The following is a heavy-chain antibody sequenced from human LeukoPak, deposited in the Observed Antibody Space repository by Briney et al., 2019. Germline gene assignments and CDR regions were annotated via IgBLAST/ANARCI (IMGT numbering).Heavy chain of an antibody. V-gene: IGHV1-69*01. Sequence: GGSLRLSCAASGFTFSSYAISWVRQAPGQGLEWMGGIIPIFGTPNYAQKFQGRVTITADESTSTAYMELSSLRSEDTAVYYCARKQGYCSSTSCYSPFDYWGQGTLVTVSS. D-gene: IGHD2-2*01. CDR1: GFTFSSYA. CDR2: IIPIFGTP. CDR3: ARKQGYCSSTSCYSPFDY. J-gene: IGHJ4*02.